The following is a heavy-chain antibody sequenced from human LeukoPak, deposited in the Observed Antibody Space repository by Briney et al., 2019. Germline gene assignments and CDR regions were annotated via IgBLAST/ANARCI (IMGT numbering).Heavy chain of an antibody. CDR3: ARDGRRYFDWLLYSDFDY. V-gene: IGHV1-2*06. Sequence: ASVKVSCKASGYTFTGYYMHWVRQAPGQGLEWMGRINPNSGGTNYAQKFHGRVTMTRDTSISTAYMELSRLRSDDTAVYYCARDGRRYFDWLLYSDFDYWGQGTLVTVSS. CDR1: GYTFTGYY. D-gene: IGHD3-9*01. CDR2: INPNSGGT. J-gene: IGHJ4*02.